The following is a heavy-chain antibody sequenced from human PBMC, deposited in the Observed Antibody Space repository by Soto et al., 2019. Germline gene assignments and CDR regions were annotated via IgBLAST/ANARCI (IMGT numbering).Heavy chain of an antibody. CDR2: IIPIFGTA. CDR3: ARGYYDSSGYPAGYWYFDL. D-gene: IGHD3-22*01. CDR1: GGTFSSYA. Sequence: QVQLVQSGAEVKKPGSSVKVSCKASGGTFSSYAISWVRQAPGQGLEWMGGIIPIFGTANYAQKFQGRVTITADESTSTAYMGLSSLRSEDTAVYYCARGYYDSSGYPAGYWYFDLWGRGTLVTVSS. J-gene: IGHJ2*01. V-gene: IGHV1-69*01.